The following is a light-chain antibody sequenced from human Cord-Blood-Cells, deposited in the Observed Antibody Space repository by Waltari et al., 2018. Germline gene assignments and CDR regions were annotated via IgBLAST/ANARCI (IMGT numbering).Light chain of an antibody. V-gene: IGKV3-11*01. CDR1: QSVSSY. CDR3: QQRSNWPPT. Sequence: EIVLTQSPATLSLSPGERATLSCRASQSVSSYLAWYQQKPGQAPRLLIYDASXXXXXXXXRXSGXGXGTDFTLTISSLEPEDFAVYYCQQRSNWPPTFGQGTRLEIK. CDR2: DAS. J-gene: IGKJ5*01.